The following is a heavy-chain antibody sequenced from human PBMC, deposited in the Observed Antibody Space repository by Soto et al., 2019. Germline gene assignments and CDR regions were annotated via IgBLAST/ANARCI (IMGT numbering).Heavy chain of an antibody. CDR3: ARGRGLDYYDSSGYYFGAFDI. CDR2: INPYSGGA. J-gene: IGHJ3*02. Sequence: ASVKVSCKASGYTFTDYFIHWVRQAPGQGLEWIGWINPYSGGADLSQKPQGRVTMTTDTSTSTAYMELRSLRSDDTAVYYCARGRGLDYYDSSGYYFGAFDIWGQGTMVTVSS. V-gene: IGHV1-18*04. D-gene: IGHD3-22*01. CDR1: GYTFTDYF.